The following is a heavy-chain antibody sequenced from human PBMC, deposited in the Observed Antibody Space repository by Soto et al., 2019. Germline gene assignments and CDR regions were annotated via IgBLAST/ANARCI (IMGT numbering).Heavy chain of an antibody. V-gene: IGHV1-69*06. CDR1: GGTFSSHG. CDR3: ASERSAQYFDF. CDR2: IIPTFGTA. Sequence: QVQLVQSGXXXQRRGSSVKVSCQASGGTFSSHGMAWVRQAPGQGLEWMGGIIPTFGTATYAPKFQGRVTITADKSTNTAYMELSSLRSEDTAVYYCASERSAQYFDFWGQGTLITVSS. J-gene: IGHJ4*02. D-gene: IGHD1-26*01.